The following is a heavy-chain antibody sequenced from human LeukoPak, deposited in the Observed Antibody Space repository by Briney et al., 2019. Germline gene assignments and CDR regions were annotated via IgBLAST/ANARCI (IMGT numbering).Heavy chain of an antibody. CDR2: ISAYNGNT. Sequence: ASVKVSCKSSGGTFSSFGFHWVRQAPGQGLEWMGWISAYNGNTNYAQKLQGRVTMTTDTSTSTAYMELRSLRSDDTAVYYCARGDYMDVWGKGTTVTVSS. V-gene: IGHV1-18*01. J-gene: IGHJ6*03. CDR1: GGTFSSFG. CDR3: ARGDYMDV.